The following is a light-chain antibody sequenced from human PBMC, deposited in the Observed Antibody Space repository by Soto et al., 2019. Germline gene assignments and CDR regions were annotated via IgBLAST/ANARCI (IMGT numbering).Light chain of an antibody. CDR2: WAS. CDR1: QSVLYSSNNKNY. J-gene: IGKJ3*01. Sequence: DIVMTQSPDSLAVSLGERATINCKSSQSVLYSSNNKNYLAWYQQKPGQPPKLLIYWASTRESGVPDRFSGSGSGTDFTLTISSLQAEDVAVYYCQQWSNWPLTFGPGTKVDVK. CDR3: QQWSNWPLT. V-gene: IGKV4-1*01.